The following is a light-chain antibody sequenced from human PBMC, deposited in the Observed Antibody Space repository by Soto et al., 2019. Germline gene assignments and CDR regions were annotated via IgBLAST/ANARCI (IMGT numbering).Light chain of an antibody. Sequence: EIVLTQSPGTLSLSPGERATLSCRASQSVSSSYLAWYQQKPGQAPRLLIYGASSRATSIPDRFSGSGSGTDVTRTISRLEPEDFAVYYCQQYGSSPPLTFGGGTKVEIK. V-gene: IGKV3-20*01. CDR1: QSVSSSY. CDR3: QQYGSSPPLT. J-gene: IGKJ4*01. CDR2: GAS.